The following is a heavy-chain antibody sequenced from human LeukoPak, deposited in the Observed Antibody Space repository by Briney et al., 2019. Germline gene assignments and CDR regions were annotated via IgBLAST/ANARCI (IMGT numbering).Heavy chain of an antibody. CDR2: MYYSGST. J-gene: IGHJ4*02. D-gene: IGHD2-2*01. CDR1: GGSISSSIYH. Sequence: SETLSLTCTVSGGSISSSIYHWGRIRQPPGKALEWIGSMYYSGSTYYNPSLKSRVTVSVDTSKNQFSLNLSSVTAADTAVYYCARISIVVVPAYFDYWGQGTLVTVSS. CDR3: ARISIVVVPAYFDY. V-gene: IGHV4-39*01.